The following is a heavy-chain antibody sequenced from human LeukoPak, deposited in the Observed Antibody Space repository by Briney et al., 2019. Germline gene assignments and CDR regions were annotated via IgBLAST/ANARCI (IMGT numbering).Heavy chain of an antibody. D-gene: IGHD1-26*01. V-gene: IGHV4-38-2*02. Sequence: SSETLSLTCTVSGYSISTGYFWGWIRQTPGKGLEWIGSIYHSGTTYYNPSLKSRVTISVDTSENQFSLKLNSVTAADTAVYYCARDGSYYRDWFDPWGQGTLVTVSS. J-gene: IGHJ5*02. CDR3: ARDGSYYRDWFDP. CDR2: IYHSGTT. CDR1: GYSISTGYF.